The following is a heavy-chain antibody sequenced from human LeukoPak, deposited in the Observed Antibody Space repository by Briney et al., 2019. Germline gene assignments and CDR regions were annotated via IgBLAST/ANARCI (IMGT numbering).Heavy chain of an antibody. D-gene: IGHD3-22*01. CDR1: GYSFTSYW. Sequence: GESLKISCKGSGYSFTSYWIGWVRQMPGKGLEWMGIIYPGDSDTRYSPSFQGQVTISADKSISTAYLQWSSLRAEDTAVYYCARGSTYYESSGQVPFDYWGQGTLVTVSS. J-gene: IGHJ4*02. V-gene: IGHV5-51*01. CDR2: IYPGDSDT. CDR3: ARGSTYYESSGQVPFDY.